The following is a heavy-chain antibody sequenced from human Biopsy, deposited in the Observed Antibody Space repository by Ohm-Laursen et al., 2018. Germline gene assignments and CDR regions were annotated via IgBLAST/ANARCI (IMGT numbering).Heavy chain of an antibody. D-gene: IGHD6-19*01. CDR1: GFTFENYA. V-gene: IGHV3-9*01. J-gene: IGHJ4*02. CDR3: AKASGYSSGWPIDY. Sequence: SLRLSCTASGFTFENYAMNWVRQAPGKGLEWVSGISWNSGSVVYADSVKGRFTISRDNAKNSLYLQMHSLRAEDTASYYCAKASGYSSGWPIDYWGQGNLVTVSS. CDR2: ISWNSGSV.